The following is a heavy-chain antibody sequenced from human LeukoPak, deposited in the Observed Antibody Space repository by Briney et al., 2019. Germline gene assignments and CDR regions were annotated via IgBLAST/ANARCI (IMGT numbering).Heavy chain of an antibody. D-gene: IGHD1-1*01. CDR3: MSRDGSGY. V-gene: IGHV3-64*02. CDR1: GFTFSSDP. J-gene: IGHJ4*02. CDR2: IGSDGTNT. Sequence: GGSLRLSCEASGFTFSSDPMHWVRQAPGKGLEYVSAIGSDGTNTFYADSVKGRFTVSRDNSKNTLYLQMGSLRPEDMAIYYCMSRDGSGYWGQGTPVTVSS.